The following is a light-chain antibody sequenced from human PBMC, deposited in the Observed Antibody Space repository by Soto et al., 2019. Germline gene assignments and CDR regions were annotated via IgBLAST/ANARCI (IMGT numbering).Light chain of an antibody. CDR2: AAS. CDR1: QSISGY. V-gene: IGKV1-39*01. Sequence: GDRVTIICRASQSISGYLNWYQQKPGKAPKPLIYAASSLQSGVPSRFSGSESGTDFTLTITSLQPEDFATYYCQQGYSNPITVGQGTRLEIK. CDR3: QQGYSNPIT. J-gene: IGKJ5*01.